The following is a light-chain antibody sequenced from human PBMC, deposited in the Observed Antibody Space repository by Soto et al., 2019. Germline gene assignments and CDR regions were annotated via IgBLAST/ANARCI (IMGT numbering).Light chain of an antibody. CDR1: SRDVGSYNL. J-gene: IGLJ3*02. Sequence: QSALTQPASVSGSPGQSITISCSGTSRDVGSYNLVSWYQQLPGKAPKLIIYEVNERPSGISDRFSGSKSGNTASLTSAGLQGEDEADYYCCSDVGSIILMFGGGTKLTVL. CDR2: EVN. CDR3: CSDVGSIILM. V-gene: IGLV2-23*02.